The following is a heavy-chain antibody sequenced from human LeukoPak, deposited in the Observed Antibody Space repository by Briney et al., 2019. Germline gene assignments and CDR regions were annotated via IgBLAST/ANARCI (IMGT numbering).Heavy chain of an antibody. Sequence: SETLSLTCSLSHGAISTFFWNWIRQPAGKPLEWIGRVYATGTANYNPSLQSRVTMSIDASKSQFYLRLTSVTAADTALYYCAKTKLDWLLFDFWGQGILVTVSS. CDR2: VYATGTA. CDR3: AKTKLDWLLFDF. J-gene: IGHJ4*02. D-gene: IGHD3-9*01. V-gene: IGHV4-4*07. CDR1: HGAISTFF.